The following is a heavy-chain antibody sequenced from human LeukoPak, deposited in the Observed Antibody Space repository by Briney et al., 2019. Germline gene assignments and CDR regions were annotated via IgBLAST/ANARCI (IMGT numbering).Heavy chain of an antibody. V-gene: IGHV4-38-2*02. CDR2: IYHSGST. CDR3: ARALLGYCSSTSCYRKGDGVSYYYGMDV. CDR1: GYSISSAYY. J-gene: IGHJ6*02. Sequence: KSSETLSLTCTVSGYSISSAYYWGWIRQPPGKGLEWIANIYHSGSTYYNPSLKSRVTISVDTSKNQFSLKLNSVTAADTAVYYCARALLGYCSSTSCYRKGDGVSYYYGMDVWGQGTTVTVSS. D-gene: IGHD2-2*01.